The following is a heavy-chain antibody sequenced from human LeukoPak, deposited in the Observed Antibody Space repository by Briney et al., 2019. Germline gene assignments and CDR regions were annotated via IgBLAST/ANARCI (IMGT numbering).Heavy chain of an antibody. J-gene: IGHJ2*01. CDR2: INSDGSST. Sequence: PGGSLRLSCAASGFTFSSYWMHWVRQAPGKGLVWVSRINSDGSSTSYADSVKGRFTISRDNAKNTLYLQMNSLRAEDTAVYYCARDPSTAMAYWYFDLWGRGTLVTVSS. CDR3: ARDPSTAMAYWYFDL. V-gene: IGHV3-74*01. CDR1: GFTFSSYW. D-gene: IGHD5-18*01.